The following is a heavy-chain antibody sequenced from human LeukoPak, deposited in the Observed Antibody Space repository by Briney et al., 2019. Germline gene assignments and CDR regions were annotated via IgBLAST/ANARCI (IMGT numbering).Heavy chain of an antibody. V-gene: IGHV3-15*01. J-gene: IGHJ6*03. CDR2: IKSKTDGGTT. Sequence: PGGSLRLSCAASGFTFSNAWMSWVRQAPGKGLEWVGYIKSKTDGGTTDYAAPVKGRFTISRDDSKNTLYLQMNSLKTEDTAVYYCTTGTGQALYYYYIDVWGKGTTVIVSS. CDR3: TTGTGQALYYYYIDV. CDR1: GFTFSNAW. D-gene: IGHD1-14*01.